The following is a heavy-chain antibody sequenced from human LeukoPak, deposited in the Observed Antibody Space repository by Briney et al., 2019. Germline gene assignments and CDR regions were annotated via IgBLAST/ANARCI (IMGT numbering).Heavy chain of an antibody. V-gene: IGHV3-20*04. J-gene: IGHJ3*02. CDR2: TNWDGGRT. CDR1: GFTFDDYA. CDR3: AKANVKYCSGGSCFDAFDI. D-gene: IGHD2-15*01. Sequence: GGSLRLSCAASGFTFDDYAMSWVRQTPGKGLEWVSGTNWDGGRTGYADSVKGRFTISRDNAKNSLYLQMNSLRAEDTAVYYCAKANVKYCSGGSCFDAFDIWGQGTMVTVSS.